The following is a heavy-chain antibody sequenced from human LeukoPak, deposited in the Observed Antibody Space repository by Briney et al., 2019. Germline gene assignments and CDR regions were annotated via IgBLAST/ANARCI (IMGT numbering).Heavy chain of an antibody. Sequence: GGSLRLSCTASGFTFGDYAMSWVRQAPGKGLEWVGFIRSKAYGGTTEYAASVKGRFTISRDDSKSIAYLQMNSLKTEDTAVYYCTRTPYDFSDYWGQGTLVTVSS. J-gene: IGHJ4*02. CDR2: IRSKAYGGTT. D-gene: IGHD3-3*01. V-gene: IGHV3-49*04. CDR3: TRTPYDFSDY. CDR1: GFTFGDYA.